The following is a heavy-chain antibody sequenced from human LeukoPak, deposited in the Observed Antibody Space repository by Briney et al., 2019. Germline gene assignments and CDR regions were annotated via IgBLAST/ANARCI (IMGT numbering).Heavy chain of an antibody. D-gene: IGHD3-16*01. V-gene: IGHV6-1*01. J-gene: IGHJ5*01. CDR1: GDSVSNNSAV. Sequence: SQTLSLTCAISGDSVSNNSAVWNWIRQSPSRGLEWLGRTYYRSEWFIDYAPSVKSRISINPDTSKNQFSLQLDSVAPEDTAVYYCARSSAGFDSWGQGTLVTVSS. CDR2: TYYRSEWFI. CDR3: ARSSAGFDS.